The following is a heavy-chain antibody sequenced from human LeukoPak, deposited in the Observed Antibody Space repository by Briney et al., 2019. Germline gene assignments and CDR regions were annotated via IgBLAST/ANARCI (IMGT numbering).Heavy chain of an antibody. D-gene: IGHD4-23*01. CDR2: INHSGST. Sequence: KPSETLSLTCAVYGGSFSGYYWSWIRQPPGKGLEWIGEINHSGSTNYNPSLKSRVTISVDTSKNQFSLKLSSVTAADTAVYYCARRTTTVVTPFFRDPRSKRSFDYWGQGTLVTVSS. CDR1: GGSFSGYY. J-gene: IGHJ4*02. CDR3: ARRTTTVVTPFFRDPRSKRSFDY. V-gene: IGHV4-34*01.